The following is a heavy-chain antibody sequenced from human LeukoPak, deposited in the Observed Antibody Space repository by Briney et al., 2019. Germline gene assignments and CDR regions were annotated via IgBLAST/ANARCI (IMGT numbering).Heavy chain of an antibody. CDR1: GFTFSSYS. V-gene: IGHV3-21*01. CDR2: ISSSSSYI. CDR3: ARAQTGDGPPLDY. J-gene: IGHJ4*02. D-gene: IGHD7-27*01. Sequence: GGSLRLSCAASGFTFSSYSMNWVRQAPGKGLEWVSSISSSSSYIYYADSVKGRFTISRDNAKNSLYLQMNSLRAEDTAVYYCARAQTGDGPPLDYWGQGTLVTVSS.